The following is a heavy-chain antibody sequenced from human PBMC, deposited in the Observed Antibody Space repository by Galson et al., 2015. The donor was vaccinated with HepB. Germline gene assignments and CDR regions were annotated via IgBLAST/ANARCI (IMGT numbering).Heavy chain of an antibody. J-gene: IGHJ5*02. V-gene: IGHV3-23*01. D-gene: IGHD3-16*02. Sequence: SLRLSCAASGFTFSSYSMSWVRHAPGKGLQWVSGISSSGGFTSYADSAKGRFTISRDNSKNALYLQLNSLRAEDTAVHYCAKDKDYVWGSYRYPDWFDPWGQGTLVTVSS. CDR2: ISSSGGFT. CDR3: AKDKDYVWGSYRYPDWFDP. CDR1: GFTFSSYS.